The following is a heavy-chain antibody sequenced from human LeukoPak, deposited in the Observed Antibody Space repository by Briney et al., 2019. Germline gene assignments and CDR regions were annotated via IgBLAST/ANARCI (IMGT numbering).Heavy chain of an antibody. CDR1: GGSFSGYY. V-gene: IGHV4-34*01. CDR2: INHSGST. D-gene: IGHD3-10*01. CDR3: ARGAMVRGALDY. J-gene: IGHJ4*02. Sequence: SETLSLTCAVYGGSFSGYYWSLIRQPPGKGLEWIGEINHSGSTNYNPSLKSRVTISVDTSKNQFYLTLSSVTAADTAVYYCARGAMVRGALDYWGQGTLVTVSS.